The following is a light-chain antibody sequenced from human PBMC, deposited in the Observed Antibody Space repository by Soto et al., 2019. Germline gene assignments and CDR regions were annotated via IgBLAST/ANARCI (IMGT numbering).Light chain of an antibody. CDR1: SSDVGNYNL. Sequence: QSVLTPPASVSVSPGQSITSSCTGTSSDVGNYNLVTWYQLQAGKAPKLMSYEGSKQPSWVSNRFSGSKSVNTASLTISILQAEDEADYDCCSYACSSTYVFGTGTKVTVL. J-gene: IGLJ1*01. CDR3: CSYACSSTYV. V-gene: IGLV2-23*01. CDR2: EGS.